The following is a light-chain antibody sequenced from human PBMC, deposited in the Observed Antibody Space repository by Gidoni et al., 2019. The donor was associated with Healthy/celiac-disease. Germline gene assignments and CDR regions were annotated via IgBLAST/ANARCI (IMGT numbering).Light chain of an antibody. CDR3: QQRSNWPPGFT. Sequence: EIVLTQSPATLSLSPGERATLSGRASQSVSSYLAWYQQKPGQAPRLLIYDASNRATGIPARFSGSGSGTDFTLTISSLEPEDFAVYYCQQRSNWPPGFTFXPXTKVDIK. CDR1: QSVSSY. J-gene: IGKJ3*01. V-gene: IGKV3-11*01. CDR2: DAS.